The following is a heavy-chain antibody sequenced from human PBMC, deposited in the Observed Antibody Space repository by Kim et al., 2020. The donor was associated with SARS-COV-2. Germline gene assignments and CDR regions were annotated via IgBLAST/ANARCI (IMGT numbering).Heavy chain of an antibody. CDR3: ARGVWGGSGSYYKLGYFDL. CDR1: GGTFSSYA. D-gene: IGHD3-10*01. CDR2: IIPIFGTA. Sequence: SVKVSCKASGGTFSSYAISWVRQAPGQGLEWMGGIIPIFGTANYAQKFQGRVTITADESTSTAYMELSSLRSEDTAVYYCARGVWGGSGSYYKLGYFDLWGRGTLVTVSS. V-gene: IGHV1-69*13. J-gene: IGHJ2*01.